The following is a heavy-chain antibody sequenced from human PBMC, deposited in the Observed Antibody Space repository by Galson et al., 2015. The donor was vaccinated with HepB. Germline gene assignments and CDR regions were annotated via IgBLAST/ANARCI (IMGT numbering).Heavy chain of an antibody. D-gene: IGHD6-6*01. CDR3: AKGYSSSFDDWFDP. CDR2: ISWDGGST. Sequence: SLRLSCAASGFTFDDYTMHWVRQAPGKGLEWVSLISWDGGSTYYADSVKGRFTISRDNSKNSLYLQMNSLRTEDTALYYCAKGYSSSFDDWFDPWGQGTLVTVSS. CDR1: GFTFDDYT. J-gene: IGHJ5*02. V-gene: IGHV3-43*01.